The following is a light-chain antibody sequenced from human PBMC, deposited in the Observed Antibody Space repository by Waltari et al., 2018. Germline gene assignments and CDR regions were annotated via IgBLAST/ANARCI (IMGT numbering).Light chain of an antibody. CDR2: AAS. CDR1: QNIYSN. J-gene: IGKJ2*03. CDR3: QHYYYNPYS. Sequence: IQMTQSPSALSASVGDRVTISCRASQNIYSNLAWYQQKPGKAPKLLIYAASSLQSGIPSLFSGSGSGTDFTLTISSLHPEDSAAYYCQHYYYNPYSFGQGTKVEIK. V-gene: IGKV1-6*01.